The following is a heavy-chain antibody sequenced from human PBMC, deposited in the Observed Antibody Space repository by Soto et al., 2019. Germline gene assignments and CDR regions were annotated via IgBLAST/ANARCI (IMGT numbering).Heavy chain of an antibody. D-gene: IGHD3-3*01. J-gene: IGHJ4*02. CDR2: LSASGGGT. CDR1: GFTFSTYA. Sequence: EVQLLESGGDLVQPGGSLRLSYAASGFTFSTYAMSWVRQAPGKGLEWVSSLSASGGGTYYADSVKGRFTISRDNSKNTLYLQMKSLKAEDTALYYCARIRDSYDDYWGQGTLVTVSS. V-gene: IGHV3-23*01. CDR3: ARIRDSYDDY.